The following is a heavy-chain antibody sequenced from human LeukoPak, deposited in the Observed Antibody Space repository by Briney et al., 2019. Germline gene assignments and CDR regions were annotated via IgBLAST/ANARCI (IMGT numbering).Heavy chain of an antibody. CDR1: GFTFSSYS. CDR2: ISRSSSYK. D-gene: IGHD1-26*01. CDR3: ARDPYSGSYGDYYYYYMDV. V-gene: IGHV3-21*01. Sequence: GGSLRLSCAASGFTFSSYSMNWVRQAPGKGLEWVSSISRSSSYKYYADSVKGRFTISRDNAKNSLYLQMNSLRAEDTAVYYCARDPYSGSYGDYYYYYMDVWGKGTTVTVSS. J-gene: IGHJ6*03.